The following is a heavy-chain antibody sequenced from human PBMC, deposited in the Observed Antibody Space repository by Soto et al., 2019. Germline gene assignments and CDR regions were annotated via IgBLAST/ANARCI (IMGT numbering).Heavy chain of an antibody. CDR1: GGSISSYY. V-gene: IGHV4-59*01. CDR3: ARVKNYYDSSGPLGY. Sequence: KTSETLSLTCTVSGGSISSYYWSWIRQPPGKGLEWIGYIYYSGSTNYNPSLKSRVTISVDTSKNQFSLKLSSVTAADTAVYYCARVKNYYDSSGPLGYWGQGTLVTVSS. J-gene: IGHJ4*02. D-gene: IGHD3-22*01. CDR2: IYYSGST.